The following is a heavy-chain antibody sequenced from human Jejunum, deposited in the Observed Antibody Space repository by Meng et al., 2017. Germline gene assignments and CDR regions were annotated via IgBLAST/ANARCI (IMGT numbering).Heavy chain of an antibody. CDR1: GFTFSNYW. J-gene: IGHJ4*02. CDR2: INGDGRTI. V-gene: IGHV3-74*01. Sequence: VVRGGLFIQPCESLILSCAASGFTFSNYWMHWVRQVPGKGLVWVSRINGDGRTISYADSLKGRFTVSRDNAKNTLYLQMNSLRAEDTAIYYCARGGNYYLDYWGQGTLVTVSS. CDR3: ARGGNYYLDY. D-gene: IGHD1-1*01.